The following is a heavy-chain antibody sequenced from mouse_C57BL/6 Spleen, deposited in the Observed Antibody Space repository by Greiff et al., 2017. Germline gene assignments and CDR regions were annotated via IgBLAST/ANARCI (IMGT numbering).Heavy chain of an antibody. V-gene: IGHV1-82*01. CDR2: IYPGDGDT. D-gene: IGHD1-1*01. Sequence: QVQLQQSGPELVKPGASVKISCKASGYAFSSSWMNWVKQRPGKGLEWIGRIYPGDGDTNYNGKFKGKATLTADKSSSTAYMQLSSLTSEDSAVYFCARSSPRYYGSTRGYFDVWGTGTTVTVSS. J-gene: IGHJ1*03. CDR3: ARSSPRYYGSTRGYFDV. CDR1: GYAFSSSW.